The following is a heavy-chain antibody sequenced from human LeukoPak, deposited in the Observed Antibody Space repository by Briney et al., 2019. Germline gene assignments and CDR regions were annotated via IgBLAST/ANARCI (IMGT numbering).Heavy chain of an antibody. CDR3: AKGILRGGTDDAFDI. Sequence: GGSLRLSCAASGFTFSTYWMSWVRQAPGKGLEWVANIKQDGSEKFYVDSVKGRFTISRDNAKNSLYLQMNSLRAEDTALYYCAKGILRGGTDDAFDIWGQGTMVTVSS. D-gene: IGHD3-10*01. CDR1: GFTFSTYW. J-gene: IGHJ3*02. V-gene: IGHV3-7*03. CDR2: IKQDGSEK.